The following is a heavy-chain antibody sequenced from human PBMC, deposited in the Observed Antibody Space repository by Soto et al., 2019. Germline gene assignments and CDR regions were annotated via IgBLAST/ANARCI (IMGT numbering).Heavy chain of an antibody. V-gene: IGHV3-30*18. J-gene: IGHJ3*02. D-gene: IGHD1-26*01. CDR3: AKGWELVSSAFDI. CDR2: ISYDGSNK. CDR1: GFTFSSYG. Sequence: QVQLVESGGGVVQPGRSLRLSCAASGFTFSSYGMHWVRQAPGKGLEWVAVISYDGSNKYYADSVKGRFTISRDNSKNTLYLQMNSLRAEDTAVYYCAKGWELVSSAFDIWGQGTMVTVSS.